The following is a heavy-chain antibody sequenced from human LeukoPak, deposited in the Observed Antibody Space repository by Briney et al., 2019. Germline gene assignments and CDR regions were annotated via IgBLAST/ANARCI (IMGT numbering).Heavy chain of an antibody. CDR2: IIPIFGTA. CDR1: GGTFSSYA. D-gene: IGHD3-22*01. CDR3: ARDNTLVVDP. Sequence: GSSVKVSCEASGGTFSSYAISWVRQAPGQGLEWMGGIIPIFGTANYAQKFQGRVTITTDESTSTAYMELSSLRSEDTAVYYCARDNTLVVDPWGQGTLVTVSS. V-gene: IGHV1-69*05. J-gene: IGHJ5*02.